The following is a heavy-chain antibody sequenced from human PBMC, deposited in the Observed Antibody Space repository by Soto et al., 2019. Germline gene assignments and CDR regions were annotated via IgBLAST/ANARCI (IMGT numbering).Heavy chain of an antibody. D-gene: IGHD6-19*01. V-gene: IGHV4-31*03. Sequence: QVQLQESGPGLVKPSQTLSLTCTVSGGSISSGGYYWSWIRQHPGKGLEGIGYIYYSGSTYYNPSLKSRVTITVDTSKNQFSLKLSSVTAADTAVYYCARGGSTVAGTEASYYFDYWGQGTLVTVSS. CDR1: GGSISSGGYY. CDR3: ARGGSTVAGTEASYYFDY. J-gene: IGHJ4*02. CDR2: IYYSGST.